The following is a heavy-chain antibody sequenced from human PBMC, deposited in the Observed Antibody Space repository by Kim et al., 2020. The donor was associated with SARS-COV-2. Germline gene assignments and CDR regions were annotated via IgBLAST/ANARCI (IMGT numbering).Heavy chain of an antibody. D-gene: IGHD2-2*01. J-gene: IGHJ5*02. Sequence: GGSLRLSCAASGFTVSSNYMSWVRQAPGKGLEWVSVIYSGGSTYYADSVKGRFTISRDNSKNTLYLQMNSLRVEDTAVYYCARENAIVVVPAAMDWRLYPAGWFDPWGQGTLVTVSS. CDR3: ARENAIVVVPAAMDWRLYPAGWFDP. V-gene: IGHV3-53*01. CDR1: GFTVSSNY. CDR2: IYSGGST.